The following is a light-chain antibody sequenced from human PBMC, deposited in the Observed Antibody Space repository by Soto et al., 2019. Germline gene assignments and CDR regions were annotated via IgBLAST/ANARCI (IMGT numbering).Light chain of an antibody. V-gene: IGLV2-11*01. CDR2: DVS. CDR3: CSYAGGYTHAV. CDR1: SSDVGTYNY. J-gene: IGLJ2*01. Sequence: QSVLTQPRSVSGPPGQSVSISCSGTSSDVGTYNYVYWYQQHAGKAPILMIYDVSKRPSGVPDRFSGSKSGNTASLTISGLQAEDEADYYCCSYAGGYTHAVFGGGTKLTVL.